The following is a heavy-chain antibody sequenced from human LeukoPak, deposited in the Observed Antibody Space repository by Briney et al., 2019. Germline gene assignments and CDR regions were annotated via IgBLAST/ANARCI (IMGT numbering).Heavy chain of an antibody. CDR1: GFTFSDYY. CDR3: AGRYDILPAPSGGMDV. CDR2: ISSSGSTI. J-gene: IGHJ6*02. V-gene: IGHV3-11*01. D-gene: IGHD3-9*01. Sequence: GGSLRLSCAASGFTFSDYYMSWIRQAPGKGLEWVSYISSSGSTIYYADSVKGRFTISRDNAKNSLYLQMNSLRAEDTAVYYCAGRYDILPAPSGGMDVWGQGTTVTVSS.